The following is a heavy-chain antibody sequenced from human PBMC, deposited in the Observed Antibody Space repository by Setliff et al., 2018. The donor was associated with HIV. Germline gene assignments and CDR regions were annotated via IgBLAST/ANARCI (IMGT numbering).Heavy chain of an antibody. CDR2: IYSSGST. V-gene: IGHV4-4*07. Sequence: SETLSLTCTVSGGSISGYYWSWVRQPAGKGLEWIGRIYSSGSTNYSPSLKSRVTLSVDTSKNQFSLRLNSVTAADTAVYFCARVSSSYYFLGAFDSWGQGTLVTVSS. D-gene: IGHD2-15*01. J-gene: IGHJ5*01. CDR1: GGSISGYY. CDR3: ARVSSSYYFLGAFDS.